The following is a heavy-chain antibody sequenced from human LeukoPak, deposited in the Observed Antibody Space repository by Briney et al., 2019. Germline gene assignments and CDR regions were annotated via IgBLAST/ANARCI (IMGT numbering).Heavy chain of an antibody. CDR2: ISSSSSYI. V-gene: IGHV3-21*04. J-gene: IGHJ4*02. CDR3: GAGNGIDY. CDR1: GFTFSSYS. D-gene: IGHD2-8*01. Sequence: GGSLRLSCAASGFTFSSYSMNWVRQAPGKGLEWVSSISSSSSYIYYADSVKGRFTISKDNAENSLFLQMNSLRPEDTAVYYCGAGNGIDYWGQGALVTVSS.